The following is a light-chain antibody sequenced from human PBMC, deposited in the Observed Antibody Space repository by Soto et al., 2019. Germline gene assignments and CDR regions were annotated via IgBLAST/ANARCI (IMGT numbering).Light chain of an antibody. CDR1: SSDVGLYNY. CDR2: DVN. J-gene: IGLJ2*01. V-gene: IGLV2-14*03. Sequence: QSVLTQPASVSGSPGQSITISCTGSSSDVGLYNYVSWYQQHPGKAPKLMIYDVNDRPSGVSDRFSGSKSGNTASLTISGLQADDDADYFCSSYTSDTTHVVFGGGTKLTVL. CDR3: SSYTSDTTHVV.